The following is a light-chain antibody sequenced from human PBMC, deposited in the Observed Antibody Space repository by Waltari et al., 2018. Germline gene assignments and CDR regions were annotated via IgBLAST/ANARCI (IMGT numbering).Light chain of an antibody. J-gene: IGLJ6*01. CDR3: QVWDSSRDHDV. V-gene: IGLV3-21*01. Sequence: SYDLTQAPSLSVSPGQTARTTCGGDNLGSKSVNWYQQKPPQAPVVVIYYDSDRPSGIPERFSGSKSGNTATLTVSGVEAGDEADYYCQVWDSSRDHDVFGGGTKLTVL. CDR2: YDS. CDR1: NLGSKS.